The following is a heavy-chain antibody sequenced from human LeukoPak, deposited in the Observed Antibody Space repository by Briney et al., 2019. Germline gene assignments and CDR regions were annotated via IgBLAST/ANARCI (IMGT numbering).Heavy chain of an antibody. J-gene: IGHJ4*02. CDR2: ISAYNGNT. Sequence: GASVKVSCKASGYTFTSYGISWVRQAPGQGLEWMGWISAYNGNTNYAQKLQGRVTMTTDTSTSTAYMELRSLRSDDTAVYYCAGGGGRYSSSGYPIDYWGQGTLVTVSS. CDR3: AGGGGRYSSSGYPIDY. V-gene: IGHV1-18*01. D-gene: IGHD3-22*01. CDR1: GYTFTSYG.